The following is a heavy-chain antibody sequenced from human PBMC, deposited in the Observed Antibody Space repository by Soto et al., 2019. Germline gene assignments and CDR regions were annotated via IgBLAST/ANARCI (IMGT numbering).Heavy chain of an antibody. D-gene: IGHD2-15*01. J-gene: IGHJ3*02. Sequence: GASVKVSCKASGYTFTSYDINWVRQATGQGLEWMGWMNPNSGNKGYAQKFQGRVTMTRNTSIRTAYMELSSLRSEDTAVYYCARGRSDCSGGSGYLSFDAFDIWGQGTMVTVSS. CDR3: ARGRSDCSGGSGYLSFDAFDI. CDR1: GYTFTSYD. CDR2: MNPNSGNK. V-gene: IGHV1-8*01.